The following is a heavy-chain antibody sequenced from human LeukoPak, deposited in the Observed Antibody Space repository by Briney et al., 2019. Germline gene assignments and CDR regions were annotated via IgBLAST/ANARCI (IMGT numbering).Heavy chain of an antibody. V-gene: IGHV4-31*03. J-gene: IGHJ2*01. Sequence: PSETLSLTCTVSGGSISSGGYYWSWIRQHPGKGLEWIGYIYYSGSTYYNPSLKSRVTISVDTSKNQFSLKLSSVTAADTAVYYCARDLFPHWYFDLWGRGTLVTVSS. CDR1: GGSISSGGYY. CDR3: ARDLFPHWYFDL. CDR2: IYYSGST.